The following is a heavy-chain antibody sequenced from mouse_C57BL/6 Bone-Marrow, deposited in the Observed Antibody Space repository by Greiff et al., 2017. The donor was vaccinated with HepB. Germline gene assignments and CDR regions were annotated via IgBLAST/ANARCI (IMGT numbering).Heavy chain of an antibody. D-gene: IGHD2-5*01. CDR3: ARGGYSNYAMDY. CDR2: IDPSDSYT. V-gene: IGHV1-69*01. CDR1: GYTFTSYW. J-gene: IGHJ4*01. Sequence: QVQLQQPGAELVMPGASVKLSCKASGYTFTSYWMHWVKQRPGQGLEWIGEIDPSDSYTNYNQNFKGKSTLTVDKSSSTAYMQLSSLTSEDSAVYYCARGGYSNYAMDYWGQGTSVTVSS.